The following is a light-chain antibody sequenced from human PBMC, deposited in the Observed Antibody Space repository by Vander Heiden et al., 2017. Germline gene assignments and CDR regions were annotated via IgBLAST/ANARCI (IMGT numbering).Light chain of an antibody. CDR1: SSNIGAGYD. J-gene: IGLJ2*01. CDR2: ANS. V-gene: IGLV1-40*01. CDR3: QSYDSSLSAWV. Sequence: QSVLTQPPSVSGAPGQSVTIPCTGSSSNIGAGYDVHWYHQLPGTAPKLLIYANSNRPSGVPDRFSGSKSGTSASLAITGLQAEDEAHYYCQSYDSSLSAWVFGGGTELTVL.